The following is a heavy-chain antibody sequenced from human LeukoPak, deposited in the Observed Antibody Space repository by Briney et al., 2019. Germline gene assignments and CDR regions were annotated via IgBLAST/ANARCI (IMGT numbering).Heavy chain of an antibody. CDR2: ISGSGGST. V-gene: IGHV3-23*01. CDR1: GFTFSSYA. Sequence: GGSLRLSCAASGFTFSSYAMSWVRQAPGKGLEWVSAISGSGGSTYYADSVKGRFTISRDNSKNTLYLQMNSLRAEVTAVYYCARDRGYSSSWHEGYYFDYWGQGTLVTVSS. CDR3: ARDRGYSSSWHEGYYFDY. J-gene: IGHJ4*02. D-gene: IGHD6-13*01.